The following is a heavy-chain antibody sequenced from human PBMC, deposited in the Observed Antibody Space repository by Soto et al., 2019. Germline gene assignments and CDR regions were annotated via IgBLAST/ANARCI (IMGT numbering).Heavy chain of an antibody. CDR3: ARSVFP. V-gene: IGHV4-31*03. CDR2: IYYSGST. J-gene: IGHJ5*02. CDR1: GGSISSCGYY. Sequence: QVQLQESGPGLVKPSQTLSLTCTVSGGSISSCGYYWSWIRQHPGKGRDWIGYIYYSGSTYYTPSLKSRVTISVDTPKNQFSLKLSSVTSAGTAVYYCARSVFPWGQGTLVTVSS.